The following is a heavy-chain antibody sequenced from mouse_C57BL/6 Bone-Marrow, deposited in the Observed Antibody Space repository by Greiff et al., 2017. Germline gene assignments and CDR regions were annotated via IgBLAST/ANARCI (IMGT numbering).Heavy chain of an antibody. Sequence: VQLQQPGAELVKPGASVTMSCKASGYTFTSYWITWVKQRPGQGLEWIGDIYPGSGSTNYNEKVKSKATLTVDTSSSTAYMQLSSLTSEDSAVYYCARPYYSNYWYFDVWGTGTTVTVSS. D-gene: IGHD2-5*01. CDR2: IYPGSGST. CDR3: ARPYYSNYWYFDV. V-gene: IGHV1-55*01. CDR1: GYTFTSYW. J-gene: IGHJ1*03.